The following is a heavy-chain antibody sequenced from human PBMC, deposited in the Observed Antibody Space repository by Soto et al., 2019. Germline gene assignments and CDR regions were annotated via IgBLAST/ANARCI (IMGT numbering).Heavy chain of an antibody. CDR1: GGSISRYY. V-gene: IGHV4-59*01. CDR2: MYNTGST. CDR3: ASGTRDYFDY. Sequence: SETLSLTCTVSGGSISRYYWSWIRQPPGKGLEWIGYMYNTGSTVYNPSFKSRVTISVDTSKNQFSLKLSSVTAADTAVYYCASGTRDYFDYWGQGTLVTVSS. J-gene: IGHJ4*02.